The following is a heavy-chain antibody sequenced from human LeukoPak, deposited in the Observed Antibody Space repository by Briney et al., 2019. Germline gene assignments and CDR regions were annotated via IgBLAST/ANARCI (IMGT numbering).Heavy chain of an antibody. V-gene: IGHV4-59*08. J-gene: IGHJ6*03. Sequence: SETLSLTCTVSGGSISSYYWSWIRQPPGKGLEWIGYIYYSGSTNYNPSLKSRVTISVDTSKNQFSLKLSSVTAADTAVYYCARGGPGPYYYYMDVWGKGTTVTISS. D-gene: IGHD3-16*01. CDR3: ARGGPGPYYYYMDV. CDR1: GGSISSYY. CDR2: IYYSGST.